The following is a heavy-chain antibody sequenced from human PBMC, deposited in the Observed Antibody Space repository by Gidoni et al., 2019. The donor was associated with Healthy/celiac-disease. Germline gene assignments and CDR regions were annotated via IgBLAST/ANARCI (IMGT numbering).Heavy chain of an antibody. V-gene: IGHV1-3*01. CDR2: INAGNGNT. D-gene: IGHD6-13*01. J-gene: IGHJ4*02. CDR1: GYTFTRYA. Sequence: QVQLVQSGAEGKKPGASVKVSCKASGYTFTRYAMHWVRQAPGQRLEWMGWINAGNGNTKYSQKFQGRVTITRDTSASTAYMELSSLRSEDTAVYYCARSRIAAAGTGWSDYWGQGTLVTVSS. CDR3: ARSRIAAAGTGWSDY.